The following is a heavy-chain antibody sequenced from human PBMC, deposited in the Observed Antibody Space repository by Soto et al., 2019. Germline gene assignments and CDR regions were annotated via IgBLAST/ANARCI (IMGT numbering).Heavy chain of an antibody. CDR1: GFTFSNAW. CDR3: ARGSITIFGVVTDYYYYYMDV. CDR2: IKSKTDGGTT. J-gene: IGHJ6*03. V-gene: IGHV3-15*07. D-gene: IGHD3-3*01. Sequence: PGGSLRLSCAASGFTFSNAWMNWVRQAPGKGLEWVGRIKSKTDGGTTDYAAPVKGRFTISRDNAKNSLYLQMNSLRAEDTAVYYCARGSITIFGVVTDYYYYYMDVWGKGTTVTVSS.